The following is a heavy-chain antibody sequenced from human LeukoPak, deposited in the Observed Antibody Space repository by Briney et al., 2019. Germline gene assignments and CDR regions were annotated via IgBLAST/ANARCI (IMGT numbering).Heavy chain of an antibody. V-gene: IGHV4-59*01. Sequence: ASETLSLTCTVSGGSMSSYYWTWIRQPPGKGLEWIGYIYYSGSTHYNPSLKSRVTISVDTSKSQFSLKLSSVTAADTAVYYCARPIYCAGSNCRGGFFFDNWGQGTLVTVSS. CDR2: IYYSGST. D-gene: IGHD2-21*01. CDR3: ARPIYCAGSNCRGGFFFDN. CDR1: GGSMSSYY. J-gene: IGHJ4*02.